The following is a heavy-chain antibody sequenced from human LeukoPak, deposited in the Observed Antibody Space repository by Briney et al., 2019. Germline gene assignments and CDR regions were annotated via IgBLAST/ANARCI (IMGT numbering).Heavy chain of an antibody. CDR2: ISASAGST. CDR3: AKGSRYDYYYAMDV. CDR1: GFTFRSYA. V-gene: IGHV3-23*01. Sequence: GGSLRLSCAAPGFTFRSYAMTWVRQAPGKGLEWVSAISASAGSTYYADSVKGRFTISRDNSQNTLDLQMNSLRAEDTAVYYCAKGSRYDYYYAMDVWGQGTTVTVSS. J-gene: IGHJ6*02.